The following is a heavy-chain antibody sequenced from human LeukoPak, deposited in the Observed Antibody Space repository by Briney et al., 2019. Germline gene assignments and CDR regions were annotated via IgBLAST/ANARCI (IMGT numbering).Heavy chain of an antibody. D-gene: IGHD2-2*01. J-gene: IGHJ5*02. CDR1: GGSIISSYY. CDR2: MYYSGST. CDR3: AREQGYCSTTTCQYSWFDP. V-gene: IGHV4-59*01. Sequence: KPSETLFLTCSVSGGSIISSYYWSWIRHPPGKGLEWIGYMYYSGSTNFNPSLKSRVTISRDTSKNQFSLKLSSVTAADTAVYFCAREQGYCSTTTCQYSWFDPWGQGTLVTVSS.